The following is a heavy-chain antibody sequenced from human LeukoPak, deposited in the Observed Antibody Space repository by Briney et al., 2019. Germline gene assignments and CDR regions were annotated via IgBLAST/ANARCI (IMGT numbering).Heavy chain of an antibody. Sequence: PGGSLRLSCAASGFTFSRSGMHWVRQAPGKGLEWVAFIRYDGSNKYYADSVKGRFTISRDNSRNTLYLRMNSLRAEDTAVYYCAKDGTSGWTYYYYMDVWGKGTTVTISS. CDR2: IRYDGSNK. V-gene: IGHV3-30*02. D-gene: IGHD3-10*01. CDR1: GFTFSRSG. CDR3: AKDGTSGWTYYYYMDV. J-gene: IGHJ6*03.